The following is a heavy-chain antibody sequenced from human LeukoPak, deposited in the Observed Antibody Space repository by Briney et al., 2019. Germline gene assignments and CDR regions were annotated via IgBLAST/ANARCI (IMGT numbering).Heavy chain of an antibody. Sequence: SETLSLTCTVSGGSISSSSYYWGWIRQPPGKGLEWIGSIYYSGSTYYNPSLKSRVTISVDTSKNQFSLKLSSVTAADTAVYYCANLGYIAPRPETNDYWGQGTLVTVSS. J-gene: IGHJ4*02. CDR1: GGSISSSSYY. CDR3: ANLGYIAPRPETNDY. V-gene: IGHV4-39*01. D-gene: IGHD6-6*01. CDR2: IYYSGST.